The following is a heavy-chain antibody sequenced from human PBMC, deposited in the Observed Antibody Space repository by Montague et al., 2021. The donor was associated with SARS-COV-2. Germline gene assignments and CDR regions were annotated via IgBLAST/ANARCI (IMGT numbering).Heavy chain of an antibody. CDR3: ARGGRYFDWLLLPY. D-gene: IGHD3-9*01. J-gene: IGHJ4*02. CDR1: GFNFTHHA. Sequence: SLRLSCAASGFNFTHHAMYWVRQAPGKGLDWVATISYDGTKTYYTDSVKGHFTISRDNSKDTLHLQLSSLRLDDTAIYYCARGGRYFDWLLLPYWGQGALVTVSS. V-gene: IGHV3-30*04. CDR2: ISYDGTKT.